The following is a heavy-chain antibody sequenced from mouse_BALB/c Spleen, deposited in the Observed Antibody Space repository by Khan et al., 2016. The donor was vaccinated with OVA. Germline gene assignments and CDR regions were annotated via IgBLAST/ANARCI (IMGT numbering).Heavy chain of an antibody. J-gene: IGHJ4*01. CDR3: ARAYYRYDGYYAMDY. V-gene: IGHV2-6-4*01. Sequence: QVQLKQSGPGLVAPSQSLSITCTVSGFSLSRYNIHWVRQPPGKGLEWLGMIWGGGGTDYNSTLKIRLSISKDNSKSQVFLKMNSLQTYDTAMYYCARAYYRYDGYYAMDYWGQGTSVTVSS. CDR1: GFSLSRYN. D-gene: IGHD2-14*01. CDR2: IWGGGGT.